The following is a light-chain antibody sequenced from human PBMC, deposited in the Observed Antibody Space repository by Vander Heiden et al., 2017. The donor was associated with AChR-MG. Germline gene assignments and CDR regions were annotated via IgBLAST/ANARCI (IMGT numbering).Light chain of an antibody. CDR1: QGIRDD. V-gene: IGKV1-6*01. CDR3: LQHYNFPRT. Sequence: AIQMTQSPSSLSASVGDRVTITCRASQGIRDDLDWYQQKPGKAPKLLIYGASSVQSGVPSRFSGSGSGTDFTLTISSLQPEDFATYYCLQHYNFPRTFGQGTKVEIK. CDR2: GAS. J-gene: IGKJ1*01.